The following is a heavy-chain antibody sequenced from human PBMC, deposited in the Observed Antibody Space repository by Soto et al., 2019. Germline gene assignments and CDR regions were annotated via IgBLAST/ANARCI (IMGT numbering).Heavy chain of an antibody. CDR3: AKWSYLDY. D-gene: IGHD3-3*01. CDR2: ISGSDGKT. CDR1: GFSFSSYA. V-gene: IGHV3-23*01. J-gene: IGHJ4*02. Sequence: DVQLSESGGGLVQSGGSLRLSCAASGFSFSSYAMSWVSQAPGKGLEWVSTISGSDGKTYYADSVKGRFSISRDTSKNTLYLQMNRRRVDDPAVYYCAKWSYLDYWGQGTRVTVSS.